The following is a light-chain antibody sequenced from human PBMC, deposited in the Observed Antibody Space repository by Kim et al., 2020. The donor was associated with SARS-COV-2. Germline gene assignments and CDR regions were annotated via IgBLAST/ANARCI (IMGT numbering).Light chain of an antibody. CDR3: QQRSSWPLT. V-gene: IGKV3-11*01. Sequence: LSPGERATVSCRASQSVNADLAWDQRKPGQAPRLLNYEASNRATGIPDRFSGSGSGTDFTLTNSGLEPENFAVYYCQQRSSWPLTFGGGTKVGIK. CDR2: EAS. J-gene: IGKJ4*01. CDR1: QSVNAD.